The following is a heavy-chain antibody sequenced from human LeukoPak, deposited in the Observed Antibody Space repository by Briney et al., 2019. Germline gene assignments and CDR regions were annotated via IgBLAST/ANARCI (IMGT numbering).Heavy chain of an antibody. D-gene: IGHD2-21*02. J-gene: IGHJ3*02. Sequence: GGSLRLSCAASGFTCSSYSMNWLRQAQGKGLEWVSSISSSSSYIYYADSVKGRFTISRDNAKNSLYLQMNSLRAEDTAVYYCARSIYCGGDCYLTGAFDIWGQGTTVTVSS. CDR1: GFTCSSYS. CDR2: ISSSSSYI. CDR3: ARSIYCGGDCYLTGAFDI. V-gene: IGHV3-21*01.